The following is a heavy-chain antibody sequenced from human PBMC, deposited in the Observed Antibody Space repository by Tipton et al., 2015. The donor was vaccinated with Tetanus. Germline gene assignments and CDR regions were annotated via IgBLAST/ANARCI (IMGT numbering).Heavy chain of an antibody. J-gene: IGHJ4*02. CDR2: ISTTSNTI. CDR1: GFALRSYS. Sequence: SLRLSCAASGFALRSYSMNWVRQAPGKGLEWVSYISTTSNTIYYADSVRGRFTTSRDNDKNLLYLQMSRLRREDTAVYYCASSTVTRWGPGTLVTVSS. CDR3: ASSTVTR. V-gene: IGHV3-48*01. D-gene: IGHD4-17*01.